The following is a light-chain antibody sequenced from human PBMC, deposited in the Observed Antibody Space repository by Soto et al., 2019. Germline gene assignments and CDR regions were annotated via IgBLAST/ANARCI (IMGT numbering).Light chain of an antibody. CDR1: QSVSSY. J-gene: IGKJ3*01. CDR3: QQRSNGVT. CDR2: DAS. Sequence: EIVLTQSPATLSLSPGERATLSCRASQSVSSYLAWYQQKPGQALRLLIYDASKRATGIPARFSGSGSGTYFTLTISSLEPEDYAVYYCQQRSNGVTFGPGTKVDIK. V-gene: IGKV3-11*01.